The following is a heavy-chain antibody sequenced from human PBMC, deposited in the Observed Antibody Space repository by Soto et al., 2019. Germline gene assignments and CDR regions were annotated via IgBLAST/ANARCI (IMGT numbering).Heavy chain of an antibody. CDR1: GFTFSSYA. V-gene: IGHV3-23*01. Sequence: EVQLLESGGGLVQPGGSLRLSCAASGFTFSSYAMSWVRQAPGKGLEWVSVISGGGGATYYADSVKGRFTISRDNSKNKLYLQMNSLRAEDTAVYYCAKNGQYPAMAWDDYWGQGTLVTVSS. J-gene: IGHJ4*02. D-gene: IGHD5-18*01. CDR2: ISGGGGAT. CDR3: AKNGQYPAMAWDDY.